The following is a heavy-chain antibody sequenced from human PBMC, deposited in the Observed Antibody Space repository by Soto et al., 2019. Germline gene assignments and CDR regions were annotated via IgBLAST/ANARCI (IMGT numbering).Heavy chain of an antibody. CDR3: ARDRVAYHWFDP. Sequence: ASVKVSCKACGYTFTSYAMHWVRQAPGQRLEWMGWINAGNGNTKYSQKFQGRVTITRDTSASTAYMELSSLRSEDTAVYYCARDRVAYHWFDPWGQGTLVTVSS. V-gene: IGHV1-3*01. D-gene: IGHD2-21*01. CDR2: INAGNGNT. CDR1: GYTFTSYA. J-gene: IGHJ5*02.